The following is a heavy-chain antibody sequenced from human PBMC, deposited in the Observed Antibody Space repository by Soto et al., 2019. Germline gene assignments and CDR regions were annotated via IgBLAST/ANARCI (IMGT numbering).Heavy chain of an antibody. CDR3: ARQGMPRGGVAYGQVTFDC. D-gene: IGHD3-10*01. J-gene: IGHJ4*02. CDR1: GFTFSSHG. Sequence: GGSLRLSCAASGFTFSSHGMHWVRQAPGKELEWVAVIWYDGSNKYYADSVKGRFTISRDNSKNTLYLQMNSLRAEDTAVYYCARQGMPRGGVAYGQVTFDCWGQGTLVTVSS. CDR2: IWYDGSNK. V-gene: IGHV3-33*01.